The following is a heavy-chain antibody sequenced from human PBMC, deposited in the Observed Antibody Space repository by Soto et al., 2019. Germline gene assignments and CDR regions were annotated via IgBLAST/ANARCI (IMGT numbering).Heavy chain of an antibody. CDR1: GYTFGDYW. V-gene: IGHV5-51*01. J-gene: IGHJ4*02. CDR3: ARHGRWKWLRPDY. D-gene: IGHD5-12*01. Sequence: EVQLVQSGAEVTEPGGSLKISCSTSGYTFGDYWIGWVRQMPGKGLEWMGIIYPRDSDIRYSPSFEGRITISADKSINTAYLQWNSLRASDTAIYYCARHGRWKWLRPDYWGQGPLVTVSS. CDR2: IYPRDSDI.